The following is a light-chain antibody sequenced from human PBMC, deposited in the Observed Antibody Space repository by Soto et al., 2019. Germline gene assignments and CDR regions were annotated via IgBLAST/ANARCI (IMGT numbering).Light chain of an antibody. CDR1: QSVGSS. CDR3: QQRRNWPPGIT. CDR2: DAS. Sequence: EIVLTQSPATLSLSPGEKATLSCRASQSVGSSLAWYQQKPGQAPRLLIYDASNRATGIPARFSGSGSEPDFALTISIIETEDFAVYYCQQRRNWPPGITFGQGKLLEIK. J-gene: IGKJ5*01. V-gene: IGKV3-11*01.